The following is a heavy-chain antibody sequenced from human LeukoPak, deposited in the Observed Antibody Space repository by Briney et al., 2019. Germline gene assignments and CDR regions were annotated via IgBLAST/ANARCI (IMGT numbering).Heavy chain of an antibody. CDR1: GGSISSYY. V-gene: IGHV4-59*01. CDR3: ARGDGSSSGLYFDS. D-gene: IGHD6-6*01. CDR2: IYYSGSV. J-gene: IGHJ4*02. Sequence: PSETLSLTCTVSGGSISSYYWNWIRQPPGKGLEWIGYIYYSGSVSYNPSLKSRVTISVDTSENQFSLQLSSVTAADTAVYYCARGDGSSSGLYFDSWGRGTLVTVSS.